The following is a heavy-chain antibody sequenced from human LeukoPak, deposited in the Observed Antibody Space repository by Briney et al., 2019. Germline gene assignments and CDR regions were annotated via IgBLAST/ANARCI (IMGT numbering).Heavy chain of an antibody. CDR1: GGSISTYY. CDR3: ARDHGSH. V-gene: IGHV4-59*01. CDR2: IYYSGIT. Sequence: SETLSLTCTVSGGSISTYYWSWIRQPPGRGLEWIGYIYYSGITDYNPSLKSRVTISVDTSKNQFSLKVSSVTAADTAVYYCARDHGSHWGQGTLVTVSS. D-gene: IGHD3-10*01. J-gene: IGHJ4*02.